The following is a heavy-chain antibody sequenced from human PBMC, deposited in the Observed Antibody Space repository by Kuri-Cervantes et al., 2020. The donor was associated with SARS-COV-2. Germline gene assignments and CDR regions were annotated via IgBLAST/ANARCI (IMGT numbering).Heavy chain of an antibody. CDR1: GGTFSSYA. Sequence: SVKVSCKASGGTFSSYAISWVRQAPGQGLEWMGGIIPIFGTANYAQKFQGRVTITADESTSTAYMELSSLRSGDTAVYYCARAGQRGADWNEIYWGQGTLVTVSS. CDR3: ARAGQRGADWNEIY. V-gene: IGHV1-69*13. CDR2: IIPIFGTA. J-gene: IGHJ4*02. D-gene: IGHD1-1*01.